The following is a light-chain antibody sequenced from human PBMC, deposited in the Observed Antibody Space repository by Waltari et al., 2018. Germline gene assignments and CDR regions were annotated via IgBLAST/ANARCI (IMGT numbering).Light chain of an antibody. Sequence: QSALTQPASVSGSPGQSITVSCTGTRSDVGIYNLVSWYQHHPPKAPKLMIYEVSKRPSGVSNRFSGSKSGNTASLTISGLQPEDEADYYCCSYAGANTYVFGSGTKVTVL. CDR3: CSYAGANTYV. V-gene: IGLV2-23*02. CDR1: RSDVGIYNL. CDR2: EVS. J-gene: IGLJ1*01.